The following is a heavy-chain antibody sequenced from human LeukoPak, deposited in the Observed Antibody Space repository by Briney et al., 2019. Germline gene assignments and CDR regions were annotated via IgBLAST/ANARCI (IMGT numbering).Heavy chain of an antibody. J-gene: IGHJ4*02. Sequence: GGSLRLSCAASGFTFSSYSMNWVRQAPGKGLEWVSSISSSSSYIYCADSVKGRFTISRDNAKNSLYLQMNSLRAEDTATYYCAKAPKWGSHKGYFDYWGQGTLVTVSS. CDR2: ISSSSSYI. V-gene: IGHV3-21*04. CDR1: GFTFSSYS. D-gene: IGHD3-16*01. CDR3: AKAPKWGSHKGYFDY.